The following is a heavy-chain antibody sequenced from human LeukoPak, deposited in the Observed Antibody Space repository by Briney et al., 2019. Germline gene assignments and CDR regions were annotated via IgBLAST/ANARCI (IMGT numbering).Heavy chain of an antibody. CDR3: TGDLSPAYCGGDCYYFDY. D-gene: IGHD2-21*02. Sequence: PGGSLRLSCTASGFTFGDYAMSWVRQAPGKGLEWVGFIRSKAYGGTTEYAASVKGRFTISRDDSKSIAYLQMNSLKTEDTAVYYCTGDLSPAYCGGDCYYFDYWGQGTLVTVSS. J-gene: IGHJ4*02. CDR1: GFTFGDYA. V-gene: IGHV3-49*04. CDR2: IRSKAYGGTT.